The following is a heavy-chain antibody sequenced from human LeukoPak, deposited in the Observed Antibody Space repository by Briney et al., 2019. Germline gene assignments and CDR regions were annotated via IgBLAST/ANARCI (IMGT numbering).Heavy chain of an antibody. CDR2: MNPNSGNT. D-gene: IGHD6-19*01. CDR1: GYTFTSYD. J-gene: IGHJ4*02. Sequence: PVASVKVSCKASGYTFTSYDINWVRQATGQGLEWMGWMNPNSGNTGYAQKFQGRVTMTRNTSISTAYMELSSLRSEDTAVYYCARGLRIAVAGTSLGSGYWGQGTLVTVSS. V-gene: IGHV1-8*01. CDR3: ARGLRIAVAGTSLGSGY.